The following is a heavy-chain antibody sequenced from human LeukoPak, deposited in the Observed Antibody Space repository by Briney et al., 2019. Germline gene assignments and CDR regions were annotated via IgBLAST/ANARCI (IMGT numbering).Heavy chain of an antibody. CDR1: GFTFSNYG. CDR3: ARGRNWIFDY. Sequence: GGSLRLSCAASGFTFSNYGMNWVSHAPGKGLEWVSSITTSGGDAYYADSVKGQFTISRDNSKNTLYLQMNSLRAEDTAIYYCARGRNWIFDYWGQGTLVTVSS. D-gene: IGHD1-1*01. V-gene: IGHV3-23*01. J-gene: IGHJ4*02. CDR2: ITTSGGDA.